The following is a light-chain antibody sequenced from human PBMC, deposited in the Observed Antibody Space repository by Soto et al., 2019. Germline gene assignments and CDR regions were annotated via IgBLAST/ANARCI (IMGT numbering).Light chain of an antibody. J-gene: IGLJ1*01. V-gene: IGLV2-14*03. Sequence: QSALTQPASVSGSPGQAITISCSGTSSDVGAFNYVSWYQQHPGKAPKLMIYYVSNRPSGVSNRFSGSKSGNTASLTISGVRAEDEADYYCNSYTSNNTYVFGTGTKLTVL. CDR1: SSDVGAFNY. CDR2: YVS. CDR3: NSYTSNNTYV.